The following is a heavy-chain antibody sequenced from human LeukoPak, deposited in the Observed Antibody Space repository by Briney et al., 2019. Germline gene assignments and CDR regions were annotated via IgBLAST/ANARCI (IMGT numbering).Heavy chain of an antibody. V-gene: IGHV1-69*04. Sequence: GASVKVSCKASGGTFSSYAMSWVRQAPGQGLEWMGRIIPILGIANYAQKFQGRVTITADKSTSTAYMELSSLRSEDTAVYYCAREQNDGSGSSVRGWGQGTLVTVSS. CDR2: IIPILGIA. CDR3: AREQNDGSGSSVRG. J-gene: IGHJ4*02. CDR1: GGTFSSYA. D-gene: IGHD3-10*01.